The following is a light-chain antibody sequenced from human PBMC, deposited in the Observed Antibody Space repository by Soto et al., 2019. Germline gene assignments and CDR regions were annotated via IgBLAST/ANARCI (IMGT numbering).Light chain of an antibody. CDR2: DAS. Sequence: EIVMTQSPATLSVSPGERVTLSCRASQSVSSNLAWYQQKSGQAPRLLISDASTRATGIPARFSARGSGTEFTLTISSLQSEDFAVYYCQQYNNWPPYTFGQGTKLQIK. CDR1: QSVSSN. CDR3: QQYNNWPPYT. V-gene: IGKV3-15*01. J-gene: IGKJ2*01.